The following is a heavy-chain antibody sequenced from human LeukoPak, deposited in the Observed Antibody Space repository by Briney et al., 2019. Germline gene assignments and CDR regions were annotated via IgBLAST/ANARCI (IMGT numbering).Heavy chain of an antibody. V-gene: IGHV1-69*13. J-gene: IGHJ6*04. CDR1: GCTFSSYA. CDR3: ARHPPYYDILTGYYYYYYGMDV. Sequence: SVKVSCKASGCTFSSYAISWVRQAPGQGLEWMGGIIPIFGTANYAQKFQGRVTITADESTSTAYMELSSLRSEDTAVYYCARHPPYYDILTGYYYYYYGMDVWGKGTTVTVSS. CDR2: IIPIFGTA. D-gene: IGHD3-9*01.